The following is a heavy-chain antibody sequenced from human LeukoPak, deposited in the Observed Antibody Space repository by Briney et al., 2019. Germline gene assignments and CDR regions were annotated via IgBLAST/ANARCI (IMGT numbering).Heavy chain of an antibody. V-gene: IGHV3-11*04. CDR1: GFTFSDYY. J-gene: IGHJ6*03. Sequence: GGSLRLSYAASGFTFSDYYMSWIRQAPGKGLEWVSYISSSGSTIYYADSVKGRFTISRDNAKNSLYLQMNSLRAEDTAVYYCARDDPSEAYYMDVWGKGTTVTVSS. CDR3: ARDDPSEAYYMDV. CDR2: ISSSGSTI.